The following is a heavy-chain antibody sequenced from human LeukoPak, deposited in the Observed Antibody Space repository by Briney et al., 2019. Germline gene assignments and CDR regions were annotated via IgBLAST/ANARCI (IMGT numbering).Heavy chain of an antibody. J-gene: IGHJ6*04. V-gene: IGHV3-23*01. CDR3: AKETGVFYGIDV. Sequence: PGGSLRLSCAASGFTFSTYAMSWVRQAPGKGLEWVSAIGASGGSTDYADSVKGRITISRDNSKNTLYLQMNSLRAEDTAVYYCAKETGVFYGIDVWGKGTTVTVSS. CDR1: GFTFSTYA. D-gene: IGHD1-1*01. CDR2: IGASGGST.